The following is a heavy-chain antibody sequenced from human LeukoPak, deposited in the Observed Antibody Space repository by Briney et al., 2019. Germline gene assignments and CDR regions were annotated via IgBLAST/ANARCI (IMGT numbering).Heavy chain of an antibody. Sequence: GESLKISCKGSGYSYPSYWSGWVRQMPGKGLEWMEIIYPGDSDTRYSPSFQGQVTISADKSISTASLQWSSLKASDTAMYYCARGLGVGATWNFDSWGQGTLVTVSS. V-gene: IGHV5-51*01. CDR2: IYPGDSDT. J-gene: IGHJ4*02. CDR3: ARGLGVGATWNFDS. CDR1: GYSYPSYW. D-gene: IGHD1-26*01.